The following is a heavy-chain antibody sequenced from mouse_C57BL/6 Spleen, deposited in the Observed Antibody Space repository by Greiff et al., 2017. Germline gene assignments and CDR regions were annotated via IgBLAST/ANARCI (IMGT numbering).Heavy chain of an antibody. CDR3: ARQWWDGSFAY. D-gene: IGHD1-1*02. V-gene: IGHV5-2*01. Sequence: EVKLKESGGGLVQPGESLKLSCESNEYEFPSHDMSWVRKTPEKRLELVAAINSDGGSTYYPATMERRFIISRDNTKKVLYLIMSSLSSEDTALYYCARQWWDGSFAYWGQGTLVTVSA. CDR1: EYEFPSHD. J-gene: IGHJ3*01. CDR2: INSDGGST.